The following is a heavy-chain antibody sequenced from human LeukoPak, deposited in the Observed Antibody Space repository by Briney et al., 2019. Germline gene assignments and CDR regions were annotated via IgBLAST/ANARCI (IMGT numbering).Heavy chain of an antibody. CDR1: GGSISSSSYY. D-gene: IGHD2-2*01. J-gene: IGHJ4*02. Sequence: SETLSLTCTVSGGSISSSSYYWGWIRQPPGKGLEWIGSIYYSGSTYYNPSLKSRVTISVDTSKNQFSLKLSSVTAADTAVYYCARDRRHCSSTSCSGGLFDYWGQGTLVTVSS. V-gene: IGHV4-39*07. CDR2: IYYSGST. CDR3: ARDRRHCSSTSCSGGLFDY.